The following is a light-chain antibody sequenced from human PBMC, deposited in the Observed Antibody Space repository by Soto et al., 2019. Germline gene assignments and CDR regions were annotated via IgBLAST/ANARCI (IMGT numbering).Light chain of an antibody. Sequence: DIQMTQSPSTLSGSVGDRVTITCRASQTISSWLAWYQQKPGKAPKLLVYGVSSLETGVPSRFSGSGSGTEFTLTISSLQPDDFATYYCQHYNTFSGTFGQGTKVDIK. J-gene: IGKJ1*01. CDR1: QTISSW. CDR2: GVS. CDR3: QHYNTFSGT. V-gene: IGKV1-5*01.